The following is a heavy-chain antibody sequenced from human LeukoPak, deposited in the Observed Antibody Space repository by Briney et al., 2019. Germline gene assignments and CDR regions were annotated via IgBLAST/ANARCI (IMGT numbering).Heavy chain of an antibody. J-gene: IGHJ4*02. CDR3: AFRIVVVTTAGHFDY. CDR2: IIPIFGTA. V-gene: IGHV1-69*05. D-gene: IGHD3-22*01. CDR1: GGTFSSYA. Sequence: SVKVSCKASGGTFSSYAISWVRQAPGQGLEWMGRIIPIFGTANYAQKFQGRVTITTDESTSTAYMELSSLRSEDTAVYYCAFRIVVVTTAGHFDYWGQGTLVTVSS.